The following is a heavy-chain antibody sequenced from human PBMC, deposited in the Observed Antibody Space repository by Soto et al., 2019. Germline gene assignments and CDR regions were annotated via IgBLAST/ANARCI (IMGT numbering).Heavy chain of an antibody. V-gene: IGHV1-69*04. CDR1: GGTFSSYT. CDR2: IIPILGIA. Sequence: SVKVSCKASGGTFSSYTISWVRQAPGQGLEWMGRIIPILGIANYAQKFQGRVTITSDKSTITAYMDLRSLRSEDTALYYCARDFSMVVVAPGYWGQGTLVTVSS. J-gene: IGHJ4*02. D-gene: IGHD3-22*01. CDR3: ARDFSMVVVAPGY.